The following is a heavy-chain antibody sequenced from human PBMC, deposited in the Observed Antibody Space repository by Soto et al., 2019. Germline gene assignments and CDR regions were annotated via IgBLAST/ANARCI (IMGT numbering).Heavy chain of an antibody. V-gene: IGHV3-30*18. CDR2: ISYDGSNK. D-gene: IGHD6-19*01. CDR3: AKDQGWGGSGWYAFDP. Sequence: GGSLRLSCAASGFTFSSYGMHWVRQAPGKGLEWVAVISYDGSNKYYADSVKGRFTISRDNSKNTLYLQMNSLRAEDTAVYYCAKDQGWGGSGWYAFDPWGQGTLVTVSS. CDR1: GFTFSSYG. J-gene: IGHJ5*02.